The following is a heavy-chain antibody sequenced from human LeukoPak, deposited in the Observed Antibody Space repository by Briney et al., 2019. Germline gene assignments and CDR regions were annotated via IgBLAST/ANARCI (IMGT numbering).Heavy chain of an antibody. J-gene: IGHJ4*02. CDR1: GGPMTNYY. V-gene: IGHV4-59*08. CDR3: ARHGRATVGKAVLDY. CDR2: IYYSGST. D-gene: IGHD6-13*01. Sequence: PSETLSLTCTVSGGPMTNYYWSWIRQPPGKGLEWIGYIYYSGSTNYSPSLKSRVTISVDSSKNQFSLNLSSVTAADTALYYCARHGRATVGKAVLDYWGQGILVTVSS.